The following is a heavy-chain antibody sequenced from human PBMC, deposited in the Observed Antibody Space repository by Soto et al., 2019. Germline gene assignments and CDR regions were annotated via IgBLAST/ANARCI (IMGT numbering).Heavy chain of an antibody. D-gene: IGHD1-26*01. CDR3: ASYSGSKGHRDAFDI. J-gene: IGHJ3*02. CDR1: GDSVSSNSAA. V-gene: IGHV6-1*01. CDR2: TYYRSKWYN. Sequence: SQTLSITCAISGDSVSSNSAAWNWIRQSPSRGLEWLGRTYYRSKWYNDYAVSVKSRITINPDTSKNQFSLQLNSVTPEDTAVYYCASYSGSKGHRDAFDIWGQGTMVTVSS.